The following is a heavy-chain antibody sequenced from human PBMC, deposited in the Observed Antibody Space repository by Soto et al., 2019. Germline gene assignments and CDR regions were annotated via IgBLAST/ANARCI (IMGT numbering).Heavy chain of an antibody. V-gene: IGHV1-58*01. J-gene: IGHJ4*02. CDR1: GLTFTSSA. CDR3: AASASSVAGSY. Sequence: SVNVSCKASGLTFTSSAVQWVRQARGQRLEWIGWIVVGSGNTNYAQKFQERVTITRDMSTSTAYMELSSLRSEDTAVYYCAASASSVAGSYWGQGTLVTVSS. CDR2: IVVGSGNT. D-gene: IGHD6-19*01.